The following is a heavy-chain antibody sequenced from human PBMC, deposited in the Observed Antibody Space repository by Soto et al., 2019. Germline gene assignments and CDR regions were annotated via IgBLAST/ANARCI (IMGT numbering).Heavy chain of an antibody. J-gene: IGHJ6*02. CDR1: GGTFSSYI. V-gene: IGHV1-69*08. CDR3: AAPGGGGPLDSYDMDV. D-gene: IGHD2-15*01. Sequence: QVQLVQSGAEVRKPGSSVKVSCKASGGTFSSYIINWVRQAPGQGLEWMGRIIPILRTPNYAQKFQGRVTITADKSTSTVYMGLSSLRSEDTAVYYCAAPGGGGPLDSYDMDVWGQGTTVTVSS. CDR2: IIPILRTP.